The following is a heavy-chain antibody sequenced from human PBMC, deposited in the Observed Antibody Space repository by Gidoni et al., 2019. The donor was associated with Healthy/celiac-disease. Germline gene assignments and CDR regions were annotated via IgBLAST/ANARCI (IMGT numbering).Heavy chain of an antibody. CDR3: ARDLGGAVADNYFDY. D-gene: IGHD6-19*01. CDR2: INTNTVTS. V-gene: IGHV7-4-1*02. J-gene: IGHJ4*02. Sequence: QVQLVHSGSELKKPAASVKVSCKHSEYTYTSYAMNWVRQAPGQGLAWMGWINTNTVTSTYAQGFTGRFVFSLDSSVSPPYLQISSLMAEDTAVYFCARDLGGAVADNYFDYWGQGSLVTVSS. CDR1: EYTYTSYA.